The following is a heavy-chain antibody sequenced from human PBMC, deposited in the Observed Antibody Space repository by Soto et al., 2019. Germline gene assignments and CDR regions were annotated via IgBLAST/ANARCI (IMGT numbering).Heavy chain of an antibody. CDR2: IYYSGST. CDR1: GGSISSYY. Sequence: KASETLSLTCTVSGGSISSYYWSWIRQPPGKGLEWIGYIYYSGSTNYNPSLKSRVTISVDTSKNQFSLKLSSVTAADTAVYYCAREVLVSSYYYYYMDVWGKGTTVTVSS. CDR3: AREVLVSSYYYYYMDV. J-gene: IGHJ6*03. D-gene: IGHD6-13*01. V-gene: IGHV4-59*01.